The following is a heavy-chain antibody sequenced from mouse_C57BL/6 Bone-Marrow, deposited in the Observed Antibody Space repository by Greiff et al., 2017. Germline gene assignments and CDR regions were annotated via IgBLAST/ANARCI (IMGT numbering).Heavy chain of an antibody. CDR1: GYSFTSYY. V-gene: IGHV1-66*01. D-gene: IGHD2-3*01. Sequence: VQLQQSGPELVKPGASVKISCKASGYSFTSYYIHWVKQRPGQGLEWIGWIYPGSGNTKYNEKFKGKATLTADTSSSTAYMQLSSLTSEDSAVYYCASRWLLYAMDYWGQGTSVTVSS. CDR2: IYPGSGNT. J-gene: IGHJ4*01. CDR3: ASRWLLYAMDY.